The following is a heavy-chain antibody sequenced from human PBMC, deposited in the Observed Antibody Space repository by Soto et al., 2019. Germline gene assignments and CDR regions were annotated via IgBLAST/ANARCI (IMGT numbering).Heavy chain of an antibody. CDR1: GYTLTAYP. Sequence: ASVKVSCTASGYTLTAYPMHWVRQANGQRLEWMGWINVANGDTGYSQKFQGRVTVTRDTSASTVYMEVSSLTSEDTAVYYCARKDYYGAGIYYFDHWGQGTLVTVSS. CDR3: ARKDYYGAGIYYFDH. V-gene: IGHV1-3*01. CDR2: INVANGDT. J-gene: IGHJ4*02. D-gene: IGHD3-10*01.